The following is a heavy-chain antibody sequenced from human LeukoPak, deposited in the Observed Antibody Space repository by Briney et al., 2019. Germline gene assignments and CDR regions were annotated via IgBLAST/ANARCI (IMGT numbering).Heavy chain of an antibody. CDR3: AKGHIDSAGYYYFDY. J-gene: IGHJ4*02. CDR2: ISNNGGYT. V-gene: IGHV3-23*01. D-gene: IGHD3-22*01. CDR1: GFTFSSSA. Sequence: GGSLRLSCAASGFTFSSSAMSWVRQAPGKGLEWVSAISNNGGYTYYTDSVQGRFTISRDNSKSTLCLQMNSLRAEDTAVYYCAKGHIDSAGYYYFDYWGRGTLVTVSS.